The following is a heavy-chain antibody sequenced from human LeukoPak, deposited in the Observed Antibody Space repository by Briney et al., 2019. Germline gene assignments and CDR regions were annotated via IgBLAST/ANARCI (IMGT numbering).Heavy chain of an antibody. CDR1: GFTFSSYE. J-gene: IGHJ4*02. CDR3: ARIDNYDSSVIDY. CDR2: ISSSGSTI. V-gene: IGHV3-48*03. D-gene: IGHD3-22*01. Sequence: GGCLRLSCAASGFTFSSYEMNWVRQAPGKGLEWVSYISSSGSTIYYADSVKGRFTISRDNAKNSLYLQMNSLRAEDTAVYYCARIDNYDSSVIDYWGQGTLVTVYS.